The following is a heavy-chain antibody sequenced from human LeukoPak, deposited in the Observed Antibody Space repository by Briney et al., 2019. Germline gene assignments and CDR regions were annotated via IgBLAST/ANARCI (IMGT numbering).Heavy chain of an antibody. D-gene: IGHD2-15*01. CDR1: GFTFSNHD. V-gene: IGHV3-11*01. CDR2: ISSSAGTV. CDR3: ARHIKIWLLGAYDV. J-gene: IGHJ3*01. Sequence: GGSLRLSCAASGFTFSNHDMHWVRQAPGKGLEWVSYISSSAGTVYHADSVRGRFMISRDNAKNSLYLQMNSLRAEDTAVYYCARHIKIWLLGAYDVWGQGTMVGVSS.